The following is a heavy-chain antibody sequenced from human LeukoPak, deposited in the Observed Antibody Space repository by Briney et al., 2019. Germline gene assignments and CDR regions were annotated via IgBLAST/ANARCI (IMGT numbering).Heavy chain of an antibody. CDR2: INHSGST. D-gene: IGHD6-19*01. V-gene: IGHV4-39*07. CDR3: ARGAAVAGLLLWSGGPIFDY. CDR1: GGSISSSSYY. Sequence: PSETLSLTCTVSGGSISSSSYYWGWIRQPPGKGLEWIGEINHSGSTYYNPSLKSRVTISVDTSKNQFSLKLSSVTAADTAVYYCARGAAVAGLLLWSGGPIFDYWGQGTLVTVSS. J-gene: IGHJ4*02.